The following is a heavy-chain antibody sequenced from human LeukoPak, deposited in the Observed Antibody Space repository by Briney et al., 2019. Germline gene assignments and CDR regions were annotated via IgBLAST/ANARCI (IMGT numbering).Heavy chain of an antibody. Sequence: ASVKVSCKVSGYTLTELAMHWVRQAPGKGLEWMGGFSPEDGETIYAQKFQGRVTMTEDTSTDTAYMEPSSLRSEDTAVYYCATEGRQNWFDPWGQGTLVTVSS. V-gene: IGHV1-24*01. CDR2: FSPEDGET. CDR3: ATEGRQNWFDP. CDR1: GYTLTELA. J-gene: IGHJ5*02.